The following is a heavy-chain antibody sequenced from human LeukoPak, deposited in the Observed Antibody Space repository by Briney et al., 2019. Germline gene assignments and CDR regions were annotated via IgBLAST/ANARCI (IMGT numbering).Heavy chain of an antibody. CDR3: ARDMSIAAHDAFDI. V-gene: IGHV3-11*04. D-gene: IGHD6-6*01. CDR1: GFTFSDYY. CDR2: ISSSGSTI. J-gene: IGHJ3*02. Sequence: GGSLRLSCAASGFTFSDYYMSWIRQAPGKGLEWVSYISSSGSTIYYADSVKGRFTISRDNAKNSLYLQMNSLRAEDTAVYYCARDMSIAAHDAFDIWGQGTMVTVSS.